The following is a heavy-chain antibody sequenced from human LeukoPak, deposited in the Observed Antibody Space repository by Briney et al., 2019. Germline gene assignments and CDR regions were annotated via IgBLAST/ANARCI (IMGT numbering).Heavy chain of an antibody. V-gene: IGHV3-30*04. D-gene: IGHD2-2*01. Sequence: LTLSSAASGFTFTADPIHWVRQAPGKGLEWVAVISHDGRTKYYPDSVQGRVTISGDNSKNTLYLQVNRLRAEDTAVYYCARGFPGDPSTRADYWGQGTLVTGSS. CDR1: GFTFTADP. CDR2: ISHDGRTK. CDR3: ARGFPGDPSTRADY. J-gene: IGHJ4*02.